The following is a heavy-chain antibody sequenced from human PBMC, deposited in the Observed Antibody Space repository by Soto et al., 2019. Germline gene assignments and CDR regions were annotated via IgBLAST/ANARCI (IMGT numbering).Heavy chain of an antibody. Sequence: SETLSLTCTVSGGSIGNYYCIFSRHPPGKGLEWIGYIHYSGSTWYNPSLKSRVTISVDKSRNQFSLKLSSVTAADTAVYFCAKNLYGYYVNPDIWGQGTMVTVSS. CDR1: GGSIGNYY. CDR2: IHYSGST. J-gene: IGHJ3*02. D-gene: IGHD3-3*01. V-gene: IGHV4-59*01. CDR3: AKNLYGYYVNPDI.